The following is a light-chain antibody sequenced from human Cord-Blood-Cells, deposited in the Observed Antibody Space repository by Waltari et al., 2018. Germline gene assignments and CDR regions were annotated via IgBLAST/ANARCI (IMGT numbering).Light chain of an antibody. Sequence: EIVKTQSPATLSVSHGERATLSCRASKSVSSNLSWYHHKPGQAPRLLIYVASTRATGIPARFSGSGSGKDFAPTISSLQSEDFAVYDCQQYNNWPPTFGQGP. J-gene: IGKJ1*01. V-gene: IGKV3-15*01. CDR1: KSVSSN. CDR2: VAS. CDR3: QQYNNWPPT.